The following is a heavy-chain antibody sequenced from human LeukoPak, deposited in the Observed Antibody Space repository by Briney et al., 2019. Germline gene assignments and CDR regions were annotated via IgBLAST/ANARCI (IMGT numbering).Heavy chain of an antibody. V-gene: IGHV3-30-3*01. D-gene: IGHD6-6*01. J-gene: IGHJ4*02. CDR3: APIAAPFDY. CDR1: GFTFSSYA. CDR2: SYDGSNK. Sequence: GRSLRLSCAASGFTFSSYAISYDGSNKYYADSVKGRFTISRDNSKNTLYLQMNSLRAEDTAVYYCAPIAAPFDYWGQGTLVTVSS.